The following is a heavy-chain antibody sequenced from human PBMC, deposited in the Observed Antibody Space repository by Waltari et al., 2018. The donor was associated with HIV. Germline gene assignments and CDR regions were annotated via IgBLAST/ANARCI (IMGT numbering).Heavy chain of an antibody. D-gene: IGHD1-26*01. J-gene: IGHJ6*02. V-gene: IGHV5-51*03. CDR2: IYPGDSDT. Sequence: EIQLVQSGAEVKETRESLKISCKGFGYSFTSYWIGWVRQMPGKGLEWIVIIYPGDSDTRYSPSFQGQVTIPADKSINTAYLQWSRLKASDTAIYYCARYRYSASYSPYNYDMDVWGHGTTVTVSS. CDR1: GYSFTSYW. CDR3: ARYRYSASYSPYNYDMDV.